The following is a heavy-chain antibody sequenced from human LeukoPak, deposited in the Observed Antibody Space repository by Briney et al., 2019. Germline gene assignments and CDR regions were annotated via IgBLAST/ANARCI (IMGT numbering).Heavy chain of an antibody. D-gene: IGHD2-21*02. V-gene: IGHV3-48*04. CDR3: ARDIVVVTASSDY. J-gene: IGHJ4*02. Sequence: GSLRLSCAASGFTFSSYSMNWVRQAPGKGLEWVSYISSSSSTIYYADSVKGRFTISRDNAKNSLYLQMNSLRAEDTAVYYCARDIVVVTASSDYWGQGTLVTVSS. CDR1: GFTFSSYS. CDR2: ISSSSSTI.